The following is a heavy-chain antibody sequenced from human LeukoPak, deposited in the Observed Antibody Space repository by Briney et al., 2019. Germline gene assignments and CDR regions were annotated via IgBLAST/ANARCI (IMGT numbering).Heavy chain of an antibody. V-gene: IGHV3-30-3*01. CDR2: ISYDGSNK. Sequence: PGRSLRLSCAASGFTFSSYAMHWVRQAPGKGLEWVAVISYDGSNKYYADSVKGRFTISRDNSKNTLYLQMNSLRVEDTAVYYCAWPAAIWSFDYWGQGALVTVSS. CDR3: AWPAAIWSFDY. D-gene: IGHD2-2*01. CDR1: GFTFSSYA. J-gene: IGHJ4*02.